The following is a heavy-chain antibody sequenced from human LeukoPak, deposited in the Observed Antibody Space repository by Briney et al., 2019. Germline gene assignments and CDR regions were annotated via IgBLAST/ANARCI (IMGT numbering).Heavy chain of an antibody. CDR2: IYYSGST. D-gene: IGHD5-18*01. V-gene: IGHV4-59*12. CDR1: GGSISTYY. J-gene: IGHJ4*02. Sequence: SETLSLTCTVSGGSISTYYWTWIRQPPGKGLEWIGYIYYSGSTNYNPSLRSRVTISIDTSKNQFSLKLSSVTAADTAVYYCARRDTAMVLVYWGQGTLVTVSS. CDR3: ARRDTAMVLVY.